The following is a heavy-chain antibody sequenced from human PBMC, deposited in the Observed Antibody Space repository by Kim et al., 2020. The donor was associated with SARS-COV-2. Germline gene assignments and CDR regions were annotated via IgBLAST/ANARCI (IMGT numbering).Heavy chain of an antibody. CDR1: GDSVSNNIAA. J-gene: IGHJ4*02. Sequence: SQTLSLTCAISGDSVSNNIAAWTWIRQSPSRGLEWLGKTYYRSKLYNDYAVSVKSRITINPDTSKNQFSLQLNSVTPEDTAVYYCARGDTTWSFDYWGQGTLVTVSS. D-gene: IGHD2-8*02. CDR2: TYYRSKLYN. CDR3: ARGDTTWSFDY. V-gene: IGHV6-1*01.